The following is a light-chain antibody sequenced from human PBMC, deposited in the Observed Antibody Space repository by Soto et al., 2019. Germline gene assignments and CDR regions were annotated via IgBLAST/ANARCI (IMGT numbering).Light chain of an antibody. V-gene: IGKV1-39*01. Sequence: DIQMTQSPSSLSASVAERVTMTCRASQSIRRSLNWYQQKPGEAPKLLIYAASSLQSGVPSRFSGSGSGTEFTLTSSSLQPEDFGTYYCQQFKSYPITFGQGTRLEIK. CDR2: AAS. J-gene: IGKJ5*01. CDR1: QSIRRS. CDR3: QQFKSYPIT.